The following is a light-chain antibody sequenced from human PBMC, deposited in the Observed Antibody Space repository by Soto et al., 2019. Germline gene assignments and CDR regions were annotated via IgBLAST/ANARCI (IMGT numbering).Light chain of an antibody. CDR3: QQYNSYWT. CDR1: QGIRND. CDR2: DAS. V-gene: IGKV1-17*01. Sequence: DIQMTQSPSSLSASVGDRVTITCRASQGIRNDLGLYQQKPGKAPKLLIYDASSLESGVPSRFSGSGSGTEFTLTISSLQPDDFATYYCQQYNSYWTFGQGTKVDIK. J-gene: IGKJ1*01.